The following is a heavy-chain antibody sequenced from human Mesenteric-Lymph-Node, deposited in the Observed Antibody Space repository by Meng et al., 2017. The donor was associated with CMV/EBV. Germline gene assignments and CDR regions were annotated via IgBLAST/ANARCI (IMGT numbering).Heavy chain of an antibody. Sequence: GESLKISCAASGFTFSSYAMSWVRQAPGKGLEWVSAISGSGGSTYYADSVKGRFTISRDNSKNTLYLQMNSLRAEDTAVYYCAKVQGVLRFLEWHPKGGGADVWGQGTTVTVSS. CDR1: GFTFSSYA. CDR2: ISGSGGST. J-gene: IGHJ6*02. V-gene: IGHV3-23*01. CDR3: AKVQGVLRFLEWHPKGGGADV. D-gene: IGHD3-3*01.